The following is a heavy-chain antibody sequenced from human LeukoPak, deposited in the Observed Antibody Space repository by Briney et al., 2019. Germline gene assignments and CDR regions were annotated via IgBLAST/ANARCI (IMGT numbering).Heavy chain of an antibody. CDR1: GGSISSGGYY. J-gene: IGHJ6*02. D-gene: IGHD3-10*02. Sequence: PSQTLSLTCTVSGGSISSGGYYWSWIRQHPGKGLEWIWYIYYSGSTYYNPSLKSRVTISVDTSENQFSLKLSSVTAADTAVYYCARCSGSRPYYYYGMDVWGQGTTVTVSS. CDR2: IYYSGST. V-gene: IGHV4-31*03. CDR3: ARCSGSRPYYYYGMDV.